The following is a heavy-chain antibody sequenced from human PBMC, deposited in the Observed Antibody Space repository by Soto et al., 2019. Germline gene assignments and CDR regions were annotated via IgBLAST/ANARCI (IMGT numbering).Heavy chain of an antibody. J-gene: IGHJ4*01. Sequence: PGGSLRLSCAASGFTFSNAWVNWVRQTPGKGLEWVGRVKSKTDGGTTDFAAPVKGRFAISRDDSKNMVYLEMNSLKTEDTAIYYCTTDSYITSIIVRFDYWGHGTLVTAS. CDR2: VKSKTDGGTT. CDR3: TTDSYITSIIVRFDY. V-gene: IGHV3-15*07. D-gene: IGHD3-22*01. CDR1: GFTFSNAW.